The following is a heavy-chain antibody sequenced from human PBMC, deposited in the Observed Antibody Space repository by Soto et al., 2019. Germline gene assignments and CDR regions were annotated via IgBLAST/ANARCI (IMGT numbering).Heavy chain of an antibody. J-gene: IGHJ5*02. Sequence: SETLSLTCTVSGGSISSGGYYWSWIRQHPGKGLEWIGYIYYSGSTYYNPSLKSRVTISVDTSKDQFSLKLSSVTAADTAVYYCARNGDCSSSRCNVGWFDPWGRGTLVTVS. CDR1: GGSISSGGYY. D-gene: IGHD2-2*01. CDR3: ARNGDCSSSRCNVGWFDP. CDR2: IYYSGST. V-gene: IGHV4-31*03.